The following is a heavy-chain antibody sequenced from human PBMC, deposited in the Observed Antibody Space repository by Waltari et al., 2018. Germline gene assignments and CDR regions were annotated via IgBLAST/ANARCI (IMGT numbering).Heavy chain of an antibody. D-gene: IGHD5-12*01. CDR2: FYKSGTT. V-gene: IGHV4-39*07. Sequence: QLQLQESGPGLVKPSETLSLTRTVSRSSIRHHNYYWGWVRQPPGKGLEWIGSFYKSGTTYYNPSLKSRVTISVDTSNNQFSLKLNSVTAADTAVYYCVRGYPDIVATISDYWGQGTLVIVSS. J-gene: IGHJ4*02. CDR1: RSSIRHHNYY. CDR3: VRGYPDIVATISDY.